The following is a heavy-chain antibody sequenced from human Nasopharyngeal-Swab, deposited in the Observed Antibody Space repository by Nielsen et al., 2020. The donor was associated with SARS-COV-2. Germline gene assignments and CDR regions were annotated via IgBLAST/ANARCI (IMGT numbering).Heavy chain of an antibody. J-gene: IGHJ5*02. CDR3: ARDNSKWEPRFWFDP. V-gene: IGHV4-59*01. CDR2: IYYSGST. D-gene: IGHD1-26*01. Sequence: RQAPGKGLEWIGYIYYSGSTNYNPSLKSQVTISVDTSKNQFSLKLSSVTAADTAVYYCARDNSKWEPRFWFDPRGQGTLVTVSS.